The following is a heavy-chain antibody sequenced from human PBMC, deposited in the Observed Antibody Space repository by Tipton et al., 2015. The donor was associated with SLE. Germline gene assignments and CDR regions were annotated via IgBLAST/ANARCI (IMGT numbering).Heavy chain of an antibody. CDR2: IIPISGT. J-gene: IGHJ6*02. CDR1: GGTFSSYA. CDR3: ATFSPYYYYYGMDV. Sequence: QLVQSGAEVKKPGSSVKVSCKASGGTFSSYAISWARQAPGQGLEWMGGIIPISGTNYAQKFQGRVTISADESPSTAYMELSSLRSEDTAVYYCATFSPYYYYYGMDVWGQGTTVTVSS. V-gene: IGHV1-69*01.